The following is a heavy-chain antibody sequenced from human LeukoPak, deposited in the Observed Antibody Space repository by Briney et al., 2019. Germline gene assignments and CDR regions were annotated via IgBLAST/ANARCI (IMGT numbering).Heavy chain of an antibody. Sequence: GESLKISCKGSGYSFTSYWIGWVRQMPGKGLEWMGSIYPGHSDPRYSPSFQGQVTISADKSISTASLQWSSLEASDRALSYRARGYDYVGYFDYWGQGTLVTVSS. V-gene: IGHV5-51*01. CDR1: GYSFTSYW. J-gene: IGHJ4*02. CDR3: ARGYDYVGYFDY. CDR2: IYPGHSDP. D-gene: IGHD5-12*01.